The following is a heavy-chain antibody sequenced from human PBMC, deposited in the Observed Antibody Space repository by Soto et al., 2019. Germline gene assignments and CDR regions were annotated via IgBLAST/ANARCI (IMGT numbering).Heavy chain of an antibody. V-gene: IGHV1-3*01. CDR1: GYTFTGYG. CDR2: INAGNGNT. Sequence: ASVKVSCEGSGYTFTGYGMHCVRQSPGRRLEWMGWINAGNGNTKYSQKFQGRVTITRDTSASTAYMELSSLRSEDTAVYYCASYLPGTHLFPRSRAQGTLVTVSS. D-gene: IGHD3-16*02. CDR3: ASYLPGTHLFPRS. J-gene: IGHJ1*01.